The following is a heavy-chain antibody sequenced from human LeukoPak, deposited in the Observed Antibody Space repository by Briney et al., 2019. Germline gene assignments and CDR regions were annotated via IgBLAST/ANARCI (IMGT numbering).Heavy chain of an antibody. CDR2: LNHSGST. D-gene: IGHD2-2*01. V-gene: IGHV4-34*01. J-gene: IGHJ6*03. Sequence: SETLSLTCAVYGGSFSGYYWSWIRQPPGKGLEWIGELNHSGSTNYNPSLKSRVTISVDTSKNQFSLKLSSVTAADTAVYYCARGIHNIVVVPAAAAYYYYYYMDVWGKGTTVTVSS. CDR3: ARGIHNIVVVPAAAAYYYYYYMDV. CDR1: GGSFSGYY.